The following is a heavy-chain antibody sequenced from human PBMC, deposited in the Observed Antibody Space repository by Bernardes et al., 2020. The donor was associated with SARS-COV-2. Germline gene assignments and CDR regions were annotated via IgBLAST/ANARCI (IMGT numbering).Heavy chain of an antibody. J-gene: IGHJ3*02. CDR3: ARVVRVGATVGGAFDI. D-gene: IGHD1-26*01. Sequence: SETLSLTCTVSGGSISSGGYYWSWIRQHPGKGLEWIGYIYYSGSTYYNPSLKSRVTISVDTSKNQFSLKLSSVTAADTAVYYCARVVRVGATVGGAFDIWGQGTMVTVSS. V-gene: IGHV4-31*03. CDR2: IYYSGST. CDR1: GGSISSGGYY.